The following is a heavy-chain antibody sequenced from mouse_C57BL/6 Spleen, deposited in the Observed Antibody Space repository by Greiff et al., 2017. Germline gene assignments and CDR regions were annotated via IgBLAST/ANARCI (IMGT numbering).Heavy chain of an antibody. J-gene: IGHJ1*03. CDR2: INYDGSST. V-gene: IGHV5-16*01. Sequence: EVKVVESEGGLVQPGSSMTLSCTASGFTFSDYYMAWVRQVPVKGLEWVANINYDGSSTYYLEYLKSRFIITRDNAKNILYQQMSRLKSEDTAAYYCARGDGGYFDVWGTGTTVTVSS. D-gene: IGHD1-2*01. CDR1: GFTFSDYY. CDR3: ARGDGGYFDV.